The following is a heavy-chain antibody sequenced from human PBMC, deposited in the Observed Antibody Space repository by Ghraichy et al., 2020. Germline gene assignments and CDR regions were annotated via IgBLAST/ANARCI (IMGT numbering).Heavy chain of an antibody. CDR1: GYSFTDYW. J-gene: IGHJ3*02. CDR3: ARPGSVSYDYGAPHDAFDI. CDR2: IYPGDSDT. V-gene: IGHV5-51*01. Sequence: GESLNISCKGSGYSFTDYWIGWVRQMPGKGLEWMGIIYPGDSDTRYSPSFQGQVTISADKSISTAYLQWSSLKASDTAMYYCARPGSVSYDYGAPHDAFDIWGQGTMVTVSS. D-gene: IGHD4-17*01.